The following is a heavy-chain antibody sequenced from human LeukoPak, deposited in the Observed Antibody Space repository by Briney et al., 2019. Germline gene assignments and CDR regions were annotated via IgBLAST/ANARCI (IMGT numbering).Heavy chain of an antibody. V-gene: IGHV1-69*02. CDR2: IIPILGIA. D-gene: IGHD2-2*01. J-gene: IGHJ4*02. Sequence: ASVKVSCKASGGTFSSYTISWVRQAPGQGLEWMGRIIPILGIANYAQKFQGRVTITADNSTSTAYMELSSLRSEDKAVNYCWRSAVVVRAAWAWGQGTLVTVSS. CDR3: WRSAVVVRAAWA. CDR1: GGTFSSYT.